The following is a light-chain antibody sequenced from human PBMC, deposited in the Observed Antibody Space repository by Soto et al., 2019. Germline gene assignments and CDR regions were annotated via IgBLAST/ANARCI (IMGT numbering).Light chain of an antibody. Sequence: EIVLTQSPGTLSLSPGQGATLSCRASQSVSSRYLAWYQQKPGQAPRLLIYGASSRATGIPDRFSGSGSGTDFSLTISRLEPEDFAIYYCHYYDASPPFPFGPGTKVDIK. CDR2: GAS. V-gene: IGKV3-20*01. CDR1: QSVSSRY. CDR3: HYYDASPPFP. J-gene: IGKJ3*01.